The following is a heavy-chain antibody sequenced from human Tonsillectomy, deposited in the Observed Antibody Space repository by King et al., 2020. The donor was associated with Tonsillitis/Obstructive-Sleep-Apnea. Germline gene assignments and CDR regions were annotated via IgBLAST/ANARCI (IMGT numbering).Heavy chain of an antibody. V-gene: IGHV3-21*01. CDR3: ARVVRDSSGYYYFDY. Sequence: VQLVESGGGLVKPGGSLRLSCAASGFTFSSYSMNWVRQAPGKGLEWVSSISSSSSYIYYADSVKSRFTISRDNAKNSLYLQMNSLRAEDTAVYYCARVVRDSSGYYYFDYWGQGTLVTVSS. CDR2: ISSSSSYI. J-gene: IGHJ4*02. D-gene: IGHD3-22*01. CDR1: GFTFSSYS.